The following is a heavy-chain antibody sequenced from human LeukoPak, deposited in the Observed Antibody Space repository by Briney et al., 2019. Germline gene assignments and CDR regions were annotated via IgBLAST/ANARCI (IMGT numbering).Heavy chain of an antibody. CDR1: GYSFTSYW. CDR2: IYPGDSDT. V-gene: IGHV5-51*01. CDR3: ARLRDYLDTTVTTQFFDY. D-gene: IGHD4-11*01. J-gene: IGHJ4*02. Sequence: GESLKISCKGSGYSFTSYWIGWVRQMPGKGLEWMGIIYPGDSDTRYSPSFQGQVTISADKSISTTYLQWSSLKASDTAMYYCARLRDYLDTTVTTQFFDYWGQGTLVTVSS.